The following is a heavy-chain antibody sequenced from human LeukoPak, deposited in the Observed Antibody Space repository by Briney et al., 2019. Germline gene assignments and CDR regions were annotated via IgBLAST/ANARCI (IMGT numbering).Heavy chain of an antibody. CDR1: GFTFRNYG. D-gene: IGHD3-16*01. CDR3: ARNQGDPGLAAGGFFDY. Sequence: PGGSLRLSCAASGFTFRNYGMHWVRQAPGKGLEWVAAMSYDAINKHYADSVMGRFTISRDNSKNTLYLQMNSLRPEDTALYYCARNQGDPGLAAGGFFDYWGQGTLVTVSS. J-gene: IGHJ4*02. V-gene: IGHV3-30*03. CDR2: MSYDAINK.